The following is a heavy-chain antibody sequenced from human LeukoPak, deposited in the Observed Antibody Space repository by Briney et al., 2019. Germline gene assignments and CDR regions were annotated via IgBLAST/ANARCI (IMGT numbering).Heavy chain of an antibody. CDR3: ARDYYDSSGYPLNWFDP. D-gene: IGHD3-22*01. V-gene: IGHV1-46*01. CDR2: INPSGGST. CDR1: GYTFTSYY. Sequence: ASVKVSCKASGYTFTSYYMHWVRQAPGQGLEWMGIINPSGGSTSYAQKFQGRVTMTRDTSTSTVYMELSSLRSEDTAVYYCARDYYDSSGYPLNWFDPWGQGTLVTVSS. J-gene: IGHJ5*02.